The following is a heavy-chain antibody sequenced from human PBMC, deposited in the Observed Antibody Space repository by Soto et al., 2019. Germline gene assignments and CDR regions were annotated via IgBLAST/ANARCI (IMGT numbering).Heavy chain of an antibody. Sequence: QVQLQESGPGLVKPSQTLSLTCTVSGGSISSGDYYWSWIRQPPGKGLEWIGYIYNSGSPYYNPSLKSRVTISVDTSKNQFSLKLSSVTDADTAMYYWARGRVVTQTNWFAPWGQGTLVTVAS. V-gene: IGHV4-30-4*01. CDR3: ARGRVVTQTNWFAP. CDR1: GGSISSGDYY. CDR2: IYNSGSP. J-gene: IGHJ5*02.